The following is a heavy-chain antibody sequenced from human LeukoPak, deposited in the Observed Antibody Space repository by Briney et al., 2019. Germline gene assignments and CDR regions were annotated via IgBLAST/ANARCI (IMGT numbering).Heavy chain of an antibody. D-gene: IGHD2-21*01. CDR3: GGSFVVTPWFFYY. Sequence: SETLSLTCTVSGGSISSGGYYWGWIRQPPGEGLEWIGSMYYTGDTHYNPSLKSRVTISADTPKNQFSLKLSSVTAADTAVYYCGGSFVVTPWFFYYWGQGTLVTVSS. CDR2: MYYTGDT. J-gene: IGHJ4*02. V-gene: IGHV4-39*07. CDR1: GGSISSGGYY.